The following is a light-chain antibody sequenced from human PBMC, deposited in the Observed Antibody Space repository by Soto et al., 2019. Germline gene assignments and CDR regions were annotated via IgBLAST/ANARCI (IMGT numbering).Light chain of an antibody. J-gene: IGLJ2*01. CDR1: SSNIGAGYD. CDR3: QSYDSSLGGSV. Sequence: QSVLTQPPSVSAAPGQRVTISCTGSSSNIGAGYDVHWYQQLPGPAPKLLIYGNSNRPSGVPDRFSGSKSGTSASLAITGLQAEDEADYYCQSYDSSLGGSVFGGGTKLTVL. CDR2: GNS. V-gene: IGLV1-40*01.